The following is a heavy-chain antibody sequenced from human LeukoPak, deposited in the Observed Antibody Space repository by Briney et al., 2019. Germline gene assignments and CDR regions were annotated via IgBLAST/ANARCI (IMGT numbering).Heavy chain of an antibody. V-gene: IGHV1-18*01. CDR2: ISGYNGNT. J-gene: IGHJ6*02. CDR1: GGTFSSYA. D-gene: IGHD6-13*01. Sequence: ASVTVSCKASGGTFSSYAISWVRQAPGQGLEWMGWISGYNGNTNHAQKFQGRVTMTTDTSTSTAYMELRSLRSDDTAVYYCARDSSSWFYYFYGMDVWGQGTTVTVSS. CDR3: ARDSSSWFYYFYGMDV.